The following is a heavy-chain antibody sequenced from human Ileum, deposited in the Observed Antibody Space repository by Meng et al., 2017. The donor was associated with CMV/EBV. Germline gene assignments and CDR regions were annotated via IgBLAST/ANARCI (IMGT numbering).Heavy chain of an antibody. V-gene: IGHV2-5*02. CDR2: IYWDGDK. J-gene: IGHJ4*02. CDR3: AHRGDILTGYYDF. D-gene: IGHD3-9*01. CDR1: GFSLSTNEQG. Sequence: FSGFSLSTNEQGVVWIRQPPGKALEWLALIYWDGDKHYNHSLKSRLTITKETSRDQVVLTMTNVDPADTATYFCAHRGDILTGYYDFWGQGILVTVSS.